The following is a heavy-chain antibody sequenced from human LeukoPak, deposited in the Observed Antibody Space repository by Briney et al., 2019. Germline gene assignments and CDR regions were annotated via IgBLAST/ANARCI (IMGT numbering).Heavy chain of an antibody. CDR3: ARRHYYDRRFDY. V-gene: IGHV4-39*07. D-gene: IGHD3-22*01. CDR1: GGSISSSSYY. J-gene: IGHJ4*02. CDR2: IYYSGST. Sequence: SETLSLTCTVSGGSISSSSYYWGWIRQPPGKGLEWIGSIYYSGSTYYNPSLKSRVTISVDTSKNQFSLKLSSVTAADTAVYYCARRHYYDRRFDYWGQGTLVTVSS.